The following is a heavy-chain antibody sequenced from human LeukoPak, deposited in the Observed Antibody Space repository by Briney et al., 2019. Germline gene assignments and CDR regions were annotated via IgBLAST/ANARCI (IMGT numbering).Heavy chain of an antibody. J-gene: IGHJ6*03. V-gene: IGHV3-23*01. Sequence: GGSLRLSCAASEFTFSSYAMSWVRQAPGKGPEWVSTISIDGGRTYYADSVKGRSTVSRDTSKNTLYLQMNSLRAEDTAVYYCARKGIGSSRYQNMDVWGKGTTVTVSS. CDR2: ISIDGGRT. D-gene: IGHD6-25*01. CDR1: EFTFSSYA. CDR3: ARKGIGSSRYQNMDV.